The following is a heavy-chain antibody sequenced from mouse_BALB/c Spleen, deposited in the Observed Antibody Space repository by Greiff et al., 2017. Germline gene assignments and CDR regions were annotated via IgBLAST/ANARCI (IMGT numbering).Heavy chain of an antibody. D-gene: IGHD5-1*01. J-gene: IGHJ4*01. CDR1: GFTFSSYA. CDR2: ISSGGST. CDR3: AREYYDAMDY. V-gene: IGHV5-6-5*01. Sequence: EVMLVESGGGLVKPGGSLKLSCAASGFTFSSYAMSWVRQTPEKRLEWVASISSGGSTYYPDSVKGRFTISRDNARNILYLQMSSLRSEDTAMYYCAREYYDAMDYWGQGTSVTVSS.